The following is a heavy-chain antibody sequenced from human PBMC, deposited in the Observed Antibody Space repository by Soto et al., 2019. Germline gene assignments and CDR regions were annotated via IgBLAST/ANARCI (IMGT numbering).Heavy chain of an antibody. V-gene: IGHV4-59*01. CDR1: GGSISSYY. CDR3: ARSFYVWGSYERGARDI. CDR2: IYYSGST. Sequence: PAETLSLTCTVSGGSISSYYCSWIRQPPGKGLEWIGYIYYSGSTNYNPSLKSRVTISVDTSKNQFSLKLSSVTAADTAVYYCARSFYVWGSYERGARDIWGQGKMVNVSS. J-gene: IGHJ3*02. D-gene: IGHD3-16*01.